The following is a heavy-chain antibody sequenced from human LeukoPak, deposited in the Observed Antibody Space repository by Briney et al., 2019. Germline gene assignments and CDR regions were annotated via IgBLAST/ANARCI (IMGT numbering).Heavy chain of an antibody. D-gene: IGHD2-2*02. V-gene: IGHV1-18*01. Sequence: ASVKVSCKASGYTFTSYGISWVRQAPGQGLEWMGWISAYNGSTNYAQKLQGRVTMTTDTSTSTAYMELRSLRSDDTAVYYCARSKVVVVPAAINNWFDPWGQGTLVTVSS. CDR3: ARSKVVVVPAAINNWFDP. CDR1: GYTFTSYG. CDR2: ISAYNGST. J-gene: IGHJ5*02.